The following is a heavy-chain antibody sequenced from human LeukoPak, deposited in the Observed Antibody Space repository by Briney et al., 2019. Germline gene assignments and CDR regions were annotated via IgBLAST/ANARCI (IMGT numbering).Heavy chain of an antibody. J-gene: IGHJ3*02. CDR3: ARVIPNYYDSTGGAFDI. V-gene: IGHV4-4*02. CDR1: GGSISSSNW. D-gene: IGHD3-22*01. Sequence: SETLSLTCAVSGGSISSSNWWSWVRQPPGKGLEWIGEIYHSGSTNYNPSLKSRVTISVDKSKNQFSLKLSSVTAADTAVYYCARVIPNYYDSTGGAFDIWGQGTMVTVSS. CDR2: IYHSGST.